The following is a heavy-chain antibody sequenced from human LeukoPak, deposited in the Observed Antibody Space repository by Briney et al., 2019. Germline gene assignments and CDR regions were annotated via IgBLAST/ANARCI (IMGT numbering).Heavy chain of an antibody. V-gene: IGHV4-59*01. CDR2: IYYSGGT. D-gene: IGHD1-26*01. Sequence: PGETLSLTCTVSGVSITSYHYSWIRHPPGKGLEWIGYIYYSGGTNYTPSLKRRLTISVDASNNKFSLKLSSVTAADTAVYYSERGGSGTYYHYWGEGKLVTVSS. CDR3: ERGGSGTYYHY. J-gene: IGHJ4*02. CDR1: GVSITSYH.